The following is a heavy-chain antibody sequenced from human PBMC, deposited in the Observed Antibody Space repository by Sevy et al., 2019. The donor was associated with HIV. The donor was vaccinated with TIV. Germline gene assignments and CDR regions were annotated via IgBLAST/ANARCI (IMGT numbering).Heavy chain of an antibody. D-gene: IGHD2-8*01. CDR1: GFTFSTYD. Sequence: GGSLRLSCAASGFTFSTYDMHWVRQAPGKGLEWVAYIRYDGSNKYYADSVRGRFTMSRDNSKNTLYLQMNSLRAEDTAVYYCARGRKTTQEWLEELDYYYGVDVWGQGTTVTVSS. CDR3: ARGRKTTQEWLEELDYYYGVDV. J-gene: IGHJ6*02. CDR2: IRYDGSNK. V-gene: IGHV3-30*02.